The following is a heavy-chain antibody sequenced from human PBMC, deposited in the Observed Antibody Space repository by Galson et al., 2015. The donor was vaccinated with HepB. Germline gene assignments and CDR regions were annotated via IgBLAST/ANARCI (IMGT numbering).Heavy chain of an antibody. CDR1: GYTFTNYY. V-gene: IGHV1-46*01. D-gene: IGHD6-13*01. Sequence: SVKVSCKASGYTFTNYYIHWVRQAPGQGLEWTGIINPCGGSTTYAQKFQGRVTMTRDTSTSTAYMEMSSLRFDDTAVYFCARADFGRSSRYFDLWGRDPLVTVSS. CDR3: ARADFGRSSRYFDL. CDR2: INPCGGST. J-gene: IGHJ2*01.